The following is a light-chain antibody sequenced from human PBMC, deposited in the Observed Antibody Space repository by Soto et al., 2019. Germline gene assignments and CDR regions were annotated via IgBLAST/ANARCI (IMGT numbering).Light chain of an antibody. J-gene: IGKJ4*01. V-gene: IGKV3-11*01. CDR1: QSVRTF. CDR3: QQRSNWPQLT. Sequence: DIVLTRSPATLSLSPGERATLSCRASQSVRTFLAWYQQKPGQAPRLLIYDASSRATGIPARFSASGSGTDFTLTISSLEPEDFAVYYCQQRSNWPQLTFGGGTKVEI. CDR2: DAS.